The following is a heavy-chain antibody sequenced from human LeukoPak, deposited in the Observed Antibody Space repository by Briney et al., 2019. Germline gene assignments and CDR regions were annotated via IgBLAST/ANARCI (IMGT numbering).Heavy chain of an antibody. CDR1: GFTFSSYA. CDR3: AKGARWELPLDY. V-gene: IGHV3-23*01. J-gene: IGHJ4*02. CDR2: ISGSGGPT. D-gene: IGHD1-26*01. Sequence: GGSLRLSCAASGFTFSSYAMSWVRQAPGKGLEWVSAISGSGGPTYYADSVKGRFTISRDNSMDTHYLQMSSLRADDTAVYYCAKGARWELPLDYWGQGTLVTVS.